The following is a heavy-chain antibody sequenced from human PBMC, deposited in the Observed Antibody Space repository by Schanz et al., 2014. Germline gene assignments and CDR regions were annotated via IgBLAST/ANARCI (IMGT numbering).Heavy chain of an antibody. J-gene: IGHJ4*02. CDR2: ISVYNHNK. Sequence: QIQLVQSGPEVKKPGATVKVSCKASGYIFINSGISWVRQAPGQGLEWMGWISVYNHNKEYDQKFQGRVTMTTDTSTSTVYMALTDLRSDDTAVYYCARDRRFFDRDDLYYFDSWGQGTLVTVSS. CDR3: ARDRRFFDRDDLYYFDS. D-gene: IGHD3-3*01. V-gene: IGHV1-18*01. CDR1: GYIFINSG.